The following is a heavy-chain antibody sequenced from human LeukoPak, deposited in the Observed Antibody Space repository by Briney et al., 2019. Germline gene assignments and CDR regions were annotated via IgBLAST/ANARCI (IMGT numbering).Heavy chain of an antibody. CDR2: IYATGST. Sequence: PSETLSLTCDVSGDFFRSYWWGWVRQPAGKGLEWIGRIYATGSTNFNPSLKGRLTMSMDTSTNQFSLKLTSVTAADTAVYFCARQGYTASYYFLDSWSQGILVTVSS. CDR3: ARQGYTASYYFLDS. V-gene: IGHV4-4*07. J-gene: IGHJ4*02. CDR1: GDFFRSYW. D-gene: IGHD1-26*01.